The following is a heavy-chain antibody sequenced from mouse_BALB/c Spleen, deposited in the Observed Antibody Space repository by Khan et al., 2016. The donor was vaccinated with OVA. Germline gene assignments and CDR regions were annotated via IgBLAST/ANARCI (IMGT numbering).Heavy chain of an antibody. CDR3: AFRGDIYDTYYGYAMDY. CDR1: GFNIKDTY. D-gene: IGHD2-3*01. CDR2: IDPANGNT. J-gene: IGHJ4*01. Sequence: VQLKQSGAELVKPGASVKLSCTASGFNIKDTYMHWVKQRPEQGLEWIGRIDPANGNTQYDPKFQGKATITADTSSNTAYLQLSSLTSEDTAVYYCAFRGDIYDTYYGYAMDYWGQGTSVTVSS. V-gene: IGHV14-3*02.